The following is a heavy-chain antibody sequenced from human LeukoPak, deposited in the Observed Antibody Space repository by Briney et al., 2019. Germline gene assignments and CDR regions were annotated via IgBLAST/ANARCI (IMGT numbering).Heavy chain of an antibody. V-gene: IGHV3-74*01. D-gene: IGHD3-16*01. Sequence: PGGSLRLSCAASGFTFSNYWIHWLRQAPGEGPVWVSRISPDGSTTHFADSVKGRFTLSRDNAENTVYLQMNSLRAEDRAVYYCARELMIGHPLFRYFDYWGQGTLVTISS. CDR2: ISPDGSTT. CDR3: ARELMIGHPLFRYFDY. CDR1: GFTFSNYW. J-gene: IGHJ4*02.